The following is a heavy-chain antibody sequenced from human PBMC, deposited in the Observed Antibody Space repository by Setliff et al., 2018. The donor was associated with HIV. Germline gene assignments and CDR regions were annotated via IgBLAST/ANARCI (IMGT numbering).Heavy chain of an antibody. Sequence: GESLKISCAASGFSFSEFWMNWVRQAPGKGLEWVANIKADESEKYYVDSVKGRFTISRDNTKNSLFLQMDRLRVEDTAVYYCNMGHYRKSSEWGRGTLVTVSS. CDR2: IKADESEK. D-gene: IGHD3-10*01. CDR3: NMGHYRKSSE. CDR1: GFSFSEFW. J-gene: IGHJ4*02. V-gene: IGHV3-7*03.